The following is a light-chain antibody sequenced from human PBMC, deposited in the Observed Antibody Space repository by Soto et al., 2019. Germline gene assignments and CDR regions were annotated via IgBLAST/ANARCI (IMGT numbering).Light chain of an antibody. V-gene: IGKV2-28*01. CDR1: QSLLHSNGYNY. Sequence: DIVMTQSPLSLPVTPGEPASISCRSSQSLLHSNGYNYLDWYLQKPGQSPQLLIYLGSNRASGVPDRFSGSGSDTDFTLKFSSVAAEDVGVYYCMQALQTPWTFGQGTKVEIK. CDR3: MQALQTPWT. CDR2: LGS. J-gene: IGKJ1*01.